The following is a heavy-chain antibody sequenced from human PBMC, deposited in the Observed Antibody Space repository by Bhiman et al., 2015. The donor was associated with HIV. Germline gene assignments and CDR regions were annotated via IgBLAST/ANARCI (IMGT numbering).Heavy chain of an antibody. D-gene: IGHD3-10*01. V-gene: IGHV3-66*01. CDR3: ASGSGSVNFDY. CDR2: IYGGGTT. Sequence: EVHLVESGGGLVQPGGSLRLSCAASGFTVSSNYMSWVRQAPGKGLEWVSVIYGGGTTYYADSVKGRFTISRDNAKNTLYLQMNSLRAEDTAVYYCASGSGSVNFDYWGQGTLVTVSS. J-gene: IGHJ4*02. CDR1: GFTVSSNY.